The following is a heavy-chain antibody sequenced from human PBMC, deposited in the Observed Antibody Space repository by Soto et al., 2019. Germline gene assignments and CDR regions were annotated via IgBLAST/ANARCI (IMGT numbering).Heavy chain of an antibody. Sequence: GASVKVSCKVSGYTLTELSMHWVRQAPGKGLEWMGGFDPEDGETIYAQKFQGRVTMTTDTSTSTAYMELRSLRSDDTAVYYCARDRGSYALDYWGQGTLVTVSS. CDR2: FDPEDGET. V-gene: IGHV1-24*01. D-gene: IGHD1-26*01. CDR1: GYTLTELS. J-gene: IGHJ4*02. CDR3: ARDRGSYALDY.